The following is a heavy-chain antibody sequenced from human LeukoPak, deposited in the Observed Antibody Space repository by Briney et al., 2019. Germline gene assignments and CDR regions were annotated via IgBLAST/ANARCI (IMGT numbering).Heavy chain of an antibody. CDR3: ARLRNKDAGGYYPDAFDI. V-gene: IGHV1-18*01. D-gene: IGHD3-22*01. CDR2: ISAYNGNT. Sequence: ASVKVSCKASGYTFTTYGISWVRQAPGQGLEWMGWISAYNGNTNYVQRVQGRVTMTTDTSTTTAYMELRSLTSDDAAVYYCARLRNKDAGGYYPDAFDIWGQGTMVTVSS. J-gene: IGHJ3*02. CDR1: GYTFTTYG.